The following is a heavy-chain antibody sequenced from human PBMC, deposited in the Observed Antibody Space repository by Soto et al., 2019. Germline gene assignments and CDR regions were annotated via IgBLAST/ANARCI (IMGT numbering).Heavy chain of an antibody. CDR2: IYYSGST. CDR1: GGSISSYY. Sequence: SETLSLTCTVSGGSISSYYWSWIRQPPGKGLEWIGYIYYSGSTNYNPSLKSRVTISVDTSKNQFSLKLSSVTAADTAVYYCAREQDCSSTSCYRASGAGMDVWGQGTTVTVSS. J-gene: IGHJ6*02. V-gene: IGHV4-59*01. D-gene: IGHD2-2*01. CDR3: AREQDCSSTSCYRASGAGMDV.